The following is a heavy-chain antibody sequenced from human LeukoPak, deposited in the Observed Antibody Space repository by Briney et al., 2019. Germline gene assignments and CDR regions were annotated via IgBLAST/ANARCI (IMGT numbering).Heavy chain of an antibody. D-gene: IGHD3-10*01. CDR2: IYSSGST. CDR1: GFTFSSYS. Sequence: GGSLRLSCAASGFTFSSYSMNWVRQAPGKGLEWVSVIYSSGSTYYADSVRGRFTISRDNSKNTLYLQMNSLRVEDTAVYYCARDMGFGDLMGYWGQGTLVTVSS. J-gene: IGHJ4*02. CDR3: ARDMGFGDLMGY. V-gene: IGHV3-53*01.